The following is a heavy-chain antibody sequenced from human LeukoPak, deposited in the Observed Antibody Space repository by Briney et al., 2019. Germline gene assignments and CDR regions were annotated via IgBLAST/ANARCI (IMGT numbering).Heavy chain of an antibody. Sequence: ASVKVSCKAPGYTFTSYYMHWVRQAPGQGLEWMGIINPSGGSTSYAQKFQGRVTMTRDTSTSTVYMELSSLRSEDTAVYYCARDPGGTWGFDYWGQGALVTVSS. CDR2: INPSGGST. D-gene: IGHD7-27*01. CDR3: ARDPGGTWGFDY. V-gene: IGHV1-46*01. CDR1: GYTFTSYY. J-gene: IGHJ4*02.